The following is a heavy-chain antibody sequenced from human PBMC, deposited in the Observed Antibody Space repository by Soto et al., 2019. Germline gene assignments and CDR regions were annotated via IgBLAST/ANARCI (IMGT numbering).Heavy chain of an antibody. Sequence: SETLSLTCAVYGGSFSGYYWSWIRQPPGKGLEWIGEINHSGSTNYNPSLKSRVTISVDTSKNQFSLKLSFVTAADTAVYYCARGVFAVDYWGQGTLVTVSS. J-gene: IGHJ4*02. CDR2: INHSGST. D-gene: IGHD2-21*01. V-gene: IGHV4-34*01. CDR1: GGSFSGYY. CDR3: ARGVFAVDY.